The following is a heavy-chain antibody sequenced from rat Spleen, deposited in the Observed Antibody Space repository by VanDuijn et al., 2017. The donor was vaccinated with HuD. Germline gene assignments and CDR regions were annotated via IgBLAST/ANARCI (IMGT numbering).Heavy chain of an antibody. CDR1: GFTFSNYD. J-gene: IGHJ1*01. CDR2: IIYDGSTP. D-gene: IGHD1-11*01. CDR3: ARRAHYGYLDF. V-gene: IGHV5-29*01. Sequence: EVQLVESGGGLVQPGRSMKLSCAASGFTFSNYDMVWVRQAPAQGLKWVATIIYDGSTPYYRDSVKGRFTISRDNAKSTLYLHMDSLRSEDTATYYCARRAHYGYLDFWGPGTMVTVSS.